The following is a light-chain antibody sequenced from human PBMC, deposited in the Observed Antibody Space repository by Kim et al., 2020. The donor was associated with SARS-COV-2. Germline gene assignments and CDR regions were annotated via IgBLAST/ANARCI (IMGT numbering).Light chain of an antibody. CDR2: AAS. J-gene: IGKJ1*01. CDR3: QQYYSYPRA. Sequence: ASTGDRVTITCRASQCISSYLAWYQQKPGKAPKLLIYAASTLQSGVPSRFSGSGSGTDFTLTISCLQSEDFATYYCQQYYSYPRAFGQGTKVDIK. CDR1: QCISSY. V-gene: IGKV1-8*01.